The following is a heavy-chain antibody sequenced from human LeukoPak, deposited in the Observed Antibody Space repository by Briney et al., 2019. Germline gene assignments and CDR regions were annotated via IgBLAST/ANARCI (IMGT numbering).Heavy chain of an antibody. V-gene: IGHV4-34*01. CDR3: ARGRRGMFRVLGMDV. J-gene: IGHJ6*02. CDR2: INHSGST. Sequence: PSETLSLTCAVYGGSFSGYYWSWIRQPPGKGLEWIGEINHSGSTNYNPSLKSRVTISVDTSKNQFSLKLSSVTAADTAVYYCARGRRGMFRVLGMDVWGQGTTVTVSS. D-gene: IGHD3-10*02. CDR1: GGSFSGYY.